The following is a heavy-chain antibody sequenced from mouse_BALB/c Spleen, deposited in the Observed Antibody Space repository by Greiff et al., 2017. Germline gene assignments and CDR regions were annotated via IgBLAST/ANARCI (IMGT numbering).Heavy chain of an antibody. CDR1: GYTFTSYW. J-gene: IGHJ4*01. V-gene: IGHV1-69*02. D-gene: IGHD2-1*01. CDR3: TRFDYGSYEGIYYAMDY. Sequence: QVQLQQSGAELVRPGASVKLSCKASGYTFTSYWINWVKQRPGQGLEWIGNIYPSDSYTNYNQKFKDKATLTVDKSSSTAYMQLSSPTSEDSAVYYCTRFDYGSYEGIYYAMDYWGQGTSVTVSS. CDR2: IYPSDSYT.